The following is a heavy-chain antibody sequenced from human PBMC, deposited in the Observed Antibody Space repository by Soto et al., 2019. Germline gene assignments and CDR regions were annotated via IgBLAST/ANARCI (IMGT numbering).Heavy chain of an antibody. Sequence: QVQLQESGPGLVKPSATLTLTCTVSGASITTSYWSWIRQPPGKGLEWIGYIFHRGTTNYNPSLESRVSMSVDTSKNQFSLTMTSVTAADTAVYYCARTPFCLALGTVLCYFDDWGQGTLVTVSS. J-gene: IGHJ4*02. CDR3: ARTPFCLALGTVLCYFDD. CDR1: GASITTSY. V-gene: IGHV4-59*01. CDR2: IFHRGTT. D-gene: IGHD3-9*01.